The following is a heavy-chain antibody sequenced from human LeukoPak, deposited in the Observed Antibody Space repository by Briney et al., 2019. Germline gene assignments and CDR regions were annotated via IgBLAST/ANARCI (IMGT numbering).Heavy chain of an antibody. CDR2: IYYSGST. CDR3: ASSYDSPFDY. D-gene: IGHD5-18*01. V-gene: IGHV4-30-4*01. CDR1: GGSISGADYY. Sequence: SETLSLTCTDSGGSISGADYYSSSTRHPPGKGLEWIGYIYYSGSTYYNPSLKSRVTISVDTSKNQFSLKLSSVTAADTAVYCCASSYDSPFDYWGQGTLVTVSS. J-gene: IGHJ4*02.